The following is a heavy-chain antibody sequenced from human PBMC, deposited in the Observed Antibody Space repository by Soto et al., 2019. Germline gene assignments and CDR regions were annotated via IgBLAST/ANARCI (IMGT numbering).Heavy chain of an antibody. CDR1: GYTFTGYY. D-gene: IGHD3-10*01. V-gene: IGHV1-2*04. Sequence: ASVKVSCKASGYTFTGYYMHWVRQAPGQGREWMGWINPNSGGTNYAQKFQGWVTMTRDTSISTAYMELSRLRSDDTAVYYCARSLYYGSGSSTQPYYFDYWGQGTLVTVSS. CDR2: INPNSGGT. J-gene: IGHJ4*02. CDR3: ARSLYYGSGSSTQPYYFDY.